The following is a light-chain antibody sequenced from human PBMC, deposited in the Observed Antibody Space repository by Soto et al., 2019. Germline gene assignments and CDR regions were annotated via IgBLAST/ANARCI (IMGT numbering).Light chain of an antibody. CDR1: SSDVGGYNY. J-gene: IGLJ1*01. Sequence: QSALTQPASVSGSTGQSITISCTGPSSDVGGYNYVSWYQQHPGKAPKLMIYEVSNQPSGVSNRFSGSKSGNTASLTISGLQAEDEAHYYCSSYTSSSIDYVFGTGTKLTV. V-gene: IGLV2-14*01. CDR2: EVS. CDR3: SSYTSSSIDYV.